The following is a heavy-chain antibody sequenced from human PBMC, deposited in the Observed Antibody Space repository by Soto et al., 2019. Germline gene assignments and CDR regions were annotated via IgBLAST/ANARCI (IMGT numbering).Heavy chain of an antibody. D-gene: IGHD2-2*01. CDR3: ARAVAGPRSNLYFDL. V-gene: IGHV1-69*01. CDR1: GGISGYHA. Sequence: QVQLVQSGAEVKKPGSSVMLSCEPSGGISGYHAISWVRQAPGQGLEWMGGIIPLVGTTNYAEKFQGRVTITADESTTIAYMELASLTSEDTAIYYCARAVAGPRSNLYFDLWGRGTLVTVSS. J-gene: IGHJ2*01. CDR2: IIPLVGTT.